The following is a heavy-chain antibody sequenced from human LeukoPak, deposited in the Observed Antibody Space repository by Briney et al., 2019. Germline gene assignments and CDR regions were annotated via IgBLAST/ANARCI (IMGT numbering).Heavy chain of an antibody. Sequence: PGRSLRLSCAASGFTFDDYAMPSVRQAPGKGLEWVSLISGDGGSTYYADSVKGRFTISRDNSKNSLYLQMNSLRTADTALYYCAKDIVATKARYYYYYYGMDVWGQGTTVTVSS. D-gene: IGHD5-12*01. CDR1: GFTFDDYA. V-gene: IGHV3-43*02. J-gene: IGHJ6*02. CDR2: ISGDGGST. CDR3: AKDIVATKARYYYYYYGMDV.